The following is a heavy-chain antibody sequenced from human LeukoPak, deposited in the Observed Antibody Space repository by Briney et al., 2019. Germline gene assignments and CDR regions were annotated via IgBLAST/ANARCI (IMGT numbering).Heavy chain of an antibody. CDR1: GGSFSGYY. CDR2: IYHSGST. D-gene: IGHD4-17*01. V-gene: IGHV4-30-2*01. J-gene: IGHJ4*02. Sequence: SETLSLTCAVYGGSFSGYYWSWIRQPPGKGLEWIGYIYHSGSTYYNPSLKSRVTISVDRSKNHFSLKLSSVTAADTAVYYCAREADYGDYSLGYWGQGTLVTVSS. CDR3: AREADYGDYSLGY.